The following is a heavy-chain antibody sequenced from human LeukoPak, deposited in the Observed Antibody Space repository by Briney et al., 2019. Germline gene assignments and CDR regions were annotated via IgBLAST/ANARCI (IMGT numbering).Heavy chain of an antibody. D-gene: IGHD1/OR15-1a*01. CDR2: IGSTGGAI. CDR1: GLNFNDHY. Sequence: GGSLRLSCAVSGLNFNDHYIIWIRPAPGKGLEWVSHIGSTGGAILYADSVKGRFTISRDNAKRSVYLEMNSLRVEDTAVYYCATSLSIATTSNYWGQGTLVTVSS. V-gene: IGHV3-11*01. J-gene: IGHJ4*02. CDR3: ATSLSIATTSNY.